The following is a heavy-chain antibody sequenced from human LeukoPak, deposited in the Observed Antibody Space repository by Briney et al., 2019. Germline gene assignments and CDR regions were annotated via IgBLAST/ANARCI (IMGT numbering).Heavy chain of an antibody. D-gene: IGHD5-12*01. Sequence: GESLKISCKGSGYSFTSYWIGWVRQAPGKGLEWVANIKEDGSAKYYVDSVKGRFTISRDNAKNSLYLQMNNLSAEDTAVYYCVRDSPGYGAYDFDWGQGTLVTVSS. CDR2: IKEDGSAK. CDR1: GYSFTSYW. J-gene: IGHJ4*02. V-gene: IGHV3-7*01. CDR3: VRDSPGYGAYDFD.